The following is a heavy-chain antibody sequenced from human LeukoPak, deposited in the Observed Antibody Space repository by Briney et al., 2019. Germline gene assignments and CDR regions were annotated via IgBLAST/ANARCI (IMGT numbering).Heavy chain of an antibody. CDR1: GGSISSYY. V-gene: IGHV4-59*08. Sequence: SETLSLTCTVSGGSISSYYWSWIRQPPGKGLEWIGYIYYSGSTNYNPSLKSRVTISVDTSKNQFSLKLSTVTAAGTAVYYCARTTWGLTIWGQGTMVTVSS. CDR2: IYYSGST. D-gene: IGHD3-16*01. J-gene: IGHJ3*02. CDR3: ARTTWGLTI.